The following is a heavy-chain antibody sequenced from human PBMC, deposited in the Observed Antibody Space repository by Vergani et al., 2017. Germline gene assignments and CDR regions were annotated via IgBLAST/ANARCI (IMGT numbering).Heavy chain of an antibody. V-gene: IGHV4-59*01. J-gene: IGHJ6*03. Sequence: QVQLQESGPGLVKPSETLSLTCTVSGGSISSYYWSWIRQPPGKGLEWIGYIYYSGSTNYNPSLKSRVTISVDTSKNQFSLKLSSVTAADTAVYYCARDGGGYCSSTSCYSATAYYYMDVWGKGTTVTVSS. D-gene: IGHD2-2*01. CDR3: ARDGGGYCSSTSCYSATAYYYMDV. CDR2: IYYSGST. CDR1: GGSISSYY.